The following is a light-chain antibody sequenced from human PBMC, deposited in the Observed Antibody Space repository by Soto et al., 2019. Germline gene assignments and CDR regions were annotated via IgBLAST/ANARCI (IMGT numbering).Light chain of an antibody. V-gene: IGKV3-11*01. Sequence: EVVLTQSPATLSLSPGERATLSCRASQSVSTYLAWYQQKPGQPPRLLIYGASNRAPATPARFSGIGSGTVFTLTISSLEPEDFAVYYCHQRSNWRPFTFGPGTKVEIK. CDR3: HQRSNWRPFT. CDR2: GAS. J-gene: IGKJ3*01. CDR1: QSVSTY.